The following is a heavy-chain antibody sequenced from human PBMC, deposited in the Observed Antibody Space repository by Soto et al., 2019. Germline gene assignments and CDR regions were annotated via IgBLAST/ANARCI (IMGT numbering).Heavy chain of an antibody. Sequence: QVQLVESGGGVVQPGRSLRLSCAASGFTFSSYAMHWVRQAPGKGLEWVAVISYDGSNKDYADSVKGRFTIYRDNSKNTLYLQMNSLTAEDTAVYYCARDVVTGIAVAPGAFDIGGQGTMVTVSS. D-gene: IGHD6-19*01. J-gene: IGHJ3*02. V-gene: IGHV3-30-3*01. CDR2: ISYDGSNK. CDR1: GFTFSSYA. CDR3: ARDVVTGIAVAPGAFDI.